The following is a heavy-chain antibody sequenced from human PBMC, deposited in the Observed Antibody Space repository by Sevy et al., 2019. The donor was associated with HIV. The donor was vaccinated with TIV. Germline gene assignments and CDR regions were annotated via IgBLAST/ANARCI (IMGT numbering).Heavy chain of an antibody. CDR1: GFTFSSYA. CDR2: ISGSGGST. CDR3: AKDRGDGSGSYLSNWFDP. V-gene: IGHV3-23*01. Sequence: GGSLRLSCAASGFTFSSYAMSWVRQAPWKGLEWVSAISGSGGSTYYADSVKGRFTISRDNSKNTLYLQMNSLRAEDTAVYYCAKDRGDGSGSYLSNWFDPWGQGTLVTVSS. D-gene: IGHD3-10*01. J-gene: IGHJ5*02.